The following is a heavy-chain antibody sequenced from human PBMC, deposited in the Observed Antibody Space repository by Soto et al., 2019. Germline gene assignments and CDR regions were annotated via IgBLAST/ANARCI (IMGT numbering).Heavy chain of an antibody. D-gene: IGHD6-13*01. CDR2: INPNSGGT. V-gene: IGHV1-2*04. J-gene: IGHJ6*02. CDR3: AREGSAAAGSSSYGMDV. Sequence: ASVKVSCKASGYTFTGYYMHWARQAPGQGLEWMGWINPNSGGTNYAQKFQGWVTMTRDTSISTAYMELSRLRSDDTAVYYCAREGSAAAGSSSYGMDVWGQGTTVTVSS. CDR1: GYTFTGYY.